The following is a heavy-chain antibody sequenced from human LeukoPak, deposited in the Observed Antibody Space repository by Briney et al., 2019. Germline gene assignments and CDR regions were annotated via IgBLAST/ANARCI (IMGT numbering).Heavy chain of an antibody. D-gene: IGHD3-16*02. CDR1: GGSISSYY. J-gene: IGHJ4*02. Sequence: PSETLSLTCTVSGGSISSYYWSWIRQPPGKGLEWIGYIYYSGSTNYNPSLKSRVTISVDTSKNQFSLKLSSVTAADTAVYYCARGVITFGGVIGEGFDYWGQGTLVTVSS. CDR2: IYYSGST. V-gene: IGHV4-59*01. CDR3: ARGVITFGGVIGEGFDY.